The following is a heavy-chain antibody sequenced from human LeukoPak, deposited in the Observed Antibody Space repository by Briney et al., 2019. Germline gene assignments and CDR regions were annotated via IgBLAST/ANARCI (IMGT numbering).Heavy chain of an antibody. V-gene: IGHV3-30*18. Sequence: PGGSLRLSCAASGFTFSSYGMHWVRQAPGKGLEWVAVISYHGSNKYYADSVKGRFTISRDTSKNTLYLQMNSLITEDTAVYYCAKDRLGYSYGIDVDYWGQGTLVTVSS. J-gene: IGHJ4*02. CDR3: AKDRLGYSYGIDVDY. CDR2: ISYHGSNK. CDR1: GFTFSSYG. D-gene: IGHD5-18*01.